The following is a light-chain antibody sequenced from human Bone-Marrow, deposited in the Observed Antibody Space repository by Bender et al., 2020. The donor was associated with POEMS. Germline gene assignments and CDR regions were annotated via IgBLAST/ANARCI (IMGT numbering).Light chain of an antibody. CDR1: TSDVGRYNR. J-gene: IGLJ3*02. CDR2: GVS. Sequence: QSALTQPPSVSGSPGQSVTISCTGTTSDVGRYNRVSWYQQSPGTAPKLMIYGVSNRPSGVSNRFSGSKSGNTASLTISGLQAEDEAHYYCCSYTGSTTWMFGGGTKVTVL. CDR3: CSYTGSTTWM. V-gene: IGLV2-18*02.